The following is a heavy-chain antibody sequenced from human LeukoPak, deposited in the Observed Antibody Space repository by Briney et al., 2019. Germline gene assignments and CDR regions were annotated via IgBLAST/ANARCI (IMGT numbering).Heavy chain of an antibody. D-gene: IGHD6-13*01. CDR3: ARGEKQQLVRGGLYLDY. CDR1: GGSISSYY. CDR2: IYTSGNT. J-gene: IGHJ4*02. V-gene: IGHV4-4*07. Sequence: SETLSLTCTVSGGSISSYYWSWIRQPAGKGLEWIGRIYTSGNTNYNPSLKSRVTISVDTSKNQFSLKLSSVTAADTAVYYCARGEKQQLVRGGLYLDYWGQGTLVTVSS.